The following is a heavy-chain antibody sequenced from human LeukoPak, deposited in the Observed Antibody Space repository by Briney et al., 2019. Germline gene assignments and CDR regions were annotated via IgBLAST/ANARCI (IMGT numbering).Heavy chain of an antibody. CDR1: GYTFTSYD. CDR3: ARGSSYYYDSSGYGY. CDR2: MNPNSGNT. D-gene: IGHD3-22*01. Sequence: ASVKDSCKASGYTFTSYDINWVRQATGQGLEWMGWMNPNSGNTGYAQKFQGRVTMTRNTSISTAYMELSSLRSEDTAVYYCARGSSYYYDSSGYGYWGQGTLVTVSS. J-gene: IGHJ4*02. V-gene: IGHV1-8*01.